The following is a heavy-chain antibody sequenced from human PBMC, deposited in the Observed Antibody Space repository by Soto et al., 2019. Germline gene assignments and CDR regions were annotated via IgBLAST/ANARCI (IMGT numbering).Heavy chain of an antibody. V-gene: IGHV4-59*01. J-gene: IGHJ4*02. Sequence: SETLSLTCTVSGDSINNYYWSWIRQPPGKRLEWIGYIYYTGSPTYSPPLESRVTTSVDTSKNQFSLKLNSVNAADTAVYYCAKYRRTEAEGFTLDYWGRGTLVTVSS. CDR3: AKYRRTEAEGFTLDY. CDR2: IYYTGSP. D-gene: IGHD6-13*01. CDR1: GDSINNYY.